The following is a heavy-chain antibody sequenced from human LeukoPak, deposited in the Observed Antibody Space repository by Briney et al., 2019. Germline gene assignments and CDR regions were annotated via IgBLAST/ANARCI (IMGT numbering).Heavy chain of an antibody. CDR3: ARGPYSNYVGEIDY. J-gene: IGHJ4*02. D-gene: IGHD4-11*01. CDR1: GFTFDDYG. CDR2: INWNGGST. Sequence: GGSLRLSCAASGFTFDDYGMSWVRQAPGKGLEWVSGINWNGGSTGYADFVKGRFTISRDNAKNSLYLQMNSLRAEDTALYYCARGPYSNYVGEIDYWGQGTLVTVSS. V-gene: IGHV3-20*04.